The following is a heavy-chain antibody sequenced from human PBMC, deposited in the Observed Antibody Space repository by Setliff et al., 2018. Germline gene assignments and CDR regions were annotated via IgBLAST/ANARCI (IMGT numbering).Heavy chain of an antibody. CDR3: ARSDDNFQYPDY. J-gene: IGHJ4*01. CDR1: GASISSGNDF. Sequence: SETLSLTCSVSGASISSGNDFWNWIRQPAGKGLEWIGNIYTNGGTDYSPSLRSRVTISLGTSENQFSLQLTSVTAADTAIYYCARSDDNFQYPDYWGQGTLVTSPQ. CDR2: IYTNGGT. V-gene: IGHV4-61*09. D-gene: IGHD1-1*01.